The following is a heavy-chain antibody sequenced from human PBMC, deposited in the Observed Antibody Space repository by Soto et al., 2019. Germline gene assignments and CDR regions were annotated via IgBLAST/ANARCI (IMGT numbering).Heavy chain of an antibody. CDR3: AASHGDYNYFHN. CDR2: ISWNSERT. CDR1: EFNFEKYG. V-gene: IGHV3-9*01. Sequence: EVRLVVSGGGLAQPGRSLRLSCAASEFNFEKYGMHWVRQTPGAGLEWVSFISWNSERTAYEDSVKGRFTISRDNAQNSLYLQMNSLRTEDTAFYYCAASHGDYNYFHNWGQGTPVTVSS. D-gene: IGHD4-17*01. J-gene: IGHJ4*02.